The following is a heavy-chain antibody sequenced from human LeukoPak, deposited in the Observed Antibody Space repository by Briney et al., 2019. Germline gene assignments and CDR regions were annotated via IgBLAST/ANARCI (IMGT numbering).Heavy chain of an antibody. CDR1: GGTFSSYD. D-gene: IGHD2-2*01. CDR2: IMPMFGKT. V-gene: IGHV1-69*06. J-gene: IGHJ4*02. Sequence: SVKVSCKASGGTFSSYDISWVRQAPGQGLEWMGGIMPMFGKTNYAQKFQGRVTTTADKATSTAYMELSSLGSEDTAVYYCAGGRTDIVVVSATLRNYYFDYWGQGTLVTVSS. CDR3: AGGRTDIVVVSATLRNYYFDY.